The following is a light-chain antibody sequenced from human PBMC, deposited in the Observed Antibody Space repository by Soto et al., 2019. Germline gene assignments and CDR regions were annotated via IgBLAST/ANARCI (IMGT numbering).Light chain of an antibody. CDR2: EAS. V-gene: IGKV1-16*02. Sequence: DIQMTQSPSSLSASVGDRVTITCRASQDITNDLDWFQQKPGKAPKSLIYEASILHSGVPSKFSGSGFGTEFTLTISSLQPEDFATYFCLQYHAYPRTFGQGTKVDI. CDR1: QDITND. J-gene: IGKJ1*01. CDR3: LQYHAYPRT.